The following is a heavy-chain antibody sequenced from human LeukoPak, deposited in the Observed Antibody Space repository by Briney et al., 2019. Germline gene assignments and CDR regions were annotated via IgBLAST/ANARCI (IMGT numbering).Heavy chain of an antibody. Sequence: KSSETLSLTCTVSGGSISSGGYYWSWIRQPPGKGLEWIGYIYHSGSTYYNPSLKSRVTISVDRSKNQFSLKLSSVTAADTAVYYCARQLEENWFDPWGQGTLVTVSS. J-gene: IGHJ5*02. CDR2: IYHSGST. CDR3: ARQLEENWFDP. V-gene: IGHV4-30-2*01. CDR1: GGSISSGGYY. D-gene: IGHD6-6*01.